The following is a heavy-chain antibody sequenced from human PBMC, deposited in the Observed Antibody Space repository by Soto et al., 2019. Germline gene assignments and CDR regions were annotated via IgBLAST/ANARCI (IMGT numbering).Heavy chain of an antibody. J-gene: IGHJ4*02. Sequence: QVQLVQSGAEVKKPGSSVKVSCKASGGTFSSYAISWVRQAPGQGLEWMGGIIPIFGTANYAQKFQGRDTITADECTSRAYMELSSFRSEDTAVYYGARGCISTSCYPRWDFEYWGQGTMVTVSS. CDR1: GGTFSSYA. D-gene: IGHD2-2*01. V-gene: IGHV1-69*12. CDR3: ARGCISTSCYPRWDFEY. CDR2: IIPIFGTA.